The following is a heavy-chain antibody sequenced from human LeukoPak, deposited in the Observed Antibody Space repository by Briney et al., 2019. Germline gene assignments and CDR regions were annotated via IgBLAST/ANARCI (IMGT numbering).Heavy chain of an antibody. J-gene: IGHJ4*02. CDR1: GFTFDDYG. Sequence: GGSLRLSCAASGFTFDDYGMTWVRQVPGKGLEWVSGINWNGGSTGYADSVKGRFTTSRDNAKNSLYLQMNSLRAEDTALYYCARPISYYYDSSGSLNYFDYWGQGTLVTVSS. CDR2: INWNGGST. CDR3: ARPISYYYDSSGSLNYFDY. V-gene: IGHV3-20*04. D-gene: IGHD3-22*01.